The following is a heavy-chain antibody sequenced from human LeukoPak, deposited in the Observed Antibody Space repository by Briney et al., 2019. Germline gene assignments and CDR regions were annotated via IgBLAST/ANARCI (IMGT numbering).Heavy chain of an antibody. CDR2: IYTSGST. CDR3: ARGLRIAAADY. Sequence: SETLSLTCTVSGGSISSYYWSWIRQPAGKGLEWIGRIYTSGSTNYNPSLKSRVTMSVDTSKNQFSLKLHSVTAADTDVYDCARGLRIAAADYWGQGTLVTVSS. J-gene: IGHJ4*02. V-gene: IGHV4-4*07. D-gene: IGHD6-13*01. CDR1: GGSISSYY.